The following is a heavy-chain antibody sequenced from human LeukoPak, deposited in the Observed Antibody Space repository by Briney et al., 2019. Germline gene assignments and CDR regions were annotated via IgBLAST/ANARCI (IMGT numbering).Heavy chain of an antibody. CDR3: ARAGAVAGSDALDI. Sequence: GGSLRLSCAASGFTFSSYAMHWVRQAPGKGLEWVAVISYDGSNKYYADSVKGRFTISRDNSKNTLYLQMNSLRAEDTAVYYCARAGAVAGSDALDIWGQGTMVTVSS. CDR2: ISYDGSNK. V-gene: IGHV3-30-3*01. CDR1: GFTFSSYA. D-gene: IGHD6-19*01. J-gene: IGHJ3*02.